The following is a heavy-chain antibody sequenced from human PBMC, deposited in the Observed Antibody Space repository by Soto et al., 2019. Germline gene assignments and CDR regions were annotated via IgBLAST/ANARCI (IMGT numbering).Heavy chain of an antibody. V-gene: IGHV1-2*02. CDR3: ARGYSSSSGFRFTDY. CDR1: GYTFTGYY. J-gene: IGHJ4*02. CDR2: INPNSGGT. D-gene: IGHD6-6*01. Sequence: ASVKVSCKASGYTFTGYYMHWVRQAPGQGLEWIGWINPNSGGTNYAQKFQGRVTMSRDTSISTAYMELSRLRSDDTAVYYGARGYSSSSGFRFTDYCGQGTLVTVSS.